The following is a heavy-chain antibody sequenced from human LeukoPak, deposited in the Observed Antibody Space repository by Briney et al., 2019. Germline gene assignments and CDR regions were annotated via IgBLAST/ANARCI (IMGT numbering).Heavy chain of an antibody. CDR3: AKKGPGGLY. J-gene: IGHJ4*02. Sequence: ASVKISFKVSGYTLTILSIHWVRQSPGKGLEWMGGFDPEDDKTIYAQKFQGRVTMTEDTSTDTAHMGLNNVNSEDAALYYCAKKGPGGLYWGQGTLATVSS. D-gene: IGHD3-10*01. CDR1: GYTLTILS. V-gene: IGHV1-24*01. CDR2: FDPEDDKT.